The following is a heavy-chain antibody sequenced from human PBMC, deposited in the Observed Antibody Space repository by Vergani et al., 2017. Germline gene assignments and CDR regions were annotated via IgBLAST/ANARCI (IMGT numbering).Heavy chain of an antibody. CDR3: VRSVALWFGGAKDGGWFDP. CDR1: GYSITSGYY. V-gene: IGHV4-38-2*01. CDR2: SYHTGSA. J-gene: IGHJ5*02. D-gene: IGHD3-10*01. Sequence: QVQLLESGPGLLKPSETLSLTCSVSGYSITSGYYWGWIRQPPGRGLEWIGSSYHTGSAYYNPSLKSRVTVSVDTSMNQVSLKLNSVTAADTAVYYCVRSVALWFGGAKDGGWFDPWGQGTLVTVTS.